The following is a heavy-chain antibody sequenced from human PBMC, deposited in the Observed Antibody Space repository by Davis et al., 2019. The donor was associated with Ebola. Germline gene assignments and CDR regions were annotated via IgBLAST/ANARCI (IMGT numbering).Heavy chain of an antibody. V-gene: IGHV4-34*01. D-gene: IGHD3-22*01. Sequence: MPGGSLRLSCAVYGGSFSGYYWSWIRQPPGKGLEWIGEINHSGSTNYNPSLKSRVTISVDTSKNQFSLKLSSVTAADTAVYYCARDGTMRGFYYWGQGTLVTVSS. CDR3: ARDGTMRGFYY. CDR1: GGSFSGYY. CDR2: INHSGST. J-gene: IGHJ4*02.